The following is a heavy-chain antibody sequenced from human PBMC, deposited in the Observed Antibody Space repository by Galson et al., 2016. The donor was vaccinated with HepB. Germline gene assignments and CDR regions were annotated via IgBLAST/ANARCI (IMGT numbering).Heavy chain of an antibody. D-gene: IGHD6-19*01. J-gene: IGHJ4*02. CDR1: GFIFSQYG. V-gene: IGHV3-33*01. Sequence: SLRLSCAASGFIFSQYGMHWVRQAPGKGLEWVALIWYDGETKYSADSVKGRFTISRDNSDNTLYLHMNSLRAEDTAVYYCARARYSSSWFGDFDYWGQGTLVIVSS. CDR3: ARARYSSSWFGDFDY. CDR2: IWYDGETK.